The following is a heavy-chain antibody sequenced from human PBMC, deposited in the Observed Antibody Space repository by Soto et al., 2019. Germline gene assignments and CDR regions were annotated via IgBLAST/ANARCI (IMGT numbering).Heavy chain of an antibody. CDR2: IDGVGAGT. CDR1: GFTFTNYW. J-gene: IGHJ4*02. Sequence: EVQLVQSGGGSVQPGGSLRLSCAASGFTFTNYWMHWVRQVPGKGLVWVSRIDGVGAGTSYSDSVRGRFTISRDNAENMLYLQMNSLRAEDTAVYYCTTAFEYWGQGNLVTVSS. CDR3: TTAFEY. V-gene: IGHV3-74*01.